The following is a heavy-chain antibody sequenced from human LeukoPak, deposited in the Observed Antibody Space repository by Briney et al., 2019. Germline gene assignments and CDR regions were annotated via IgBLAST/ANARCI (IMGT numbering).Heavy chain of an antibody. D-gene: IGHD4-17*01. J-gene: IGHJ4*02. CDR3: ASYGDYVDY. Sequence: GGSLRLSCAASGFTFSSYGVHWVRQAPGKGLEWVAVIWYDGSNKYYADSLKGRVTISRDNSKNTLYLQMNSLRAEDTAVYYCASYGDYVDYWGQGTLVTVSS. CDR1: GFTFSSYG. CDR2: IWYDGSNK. V-gene: IGHV3-33*01.